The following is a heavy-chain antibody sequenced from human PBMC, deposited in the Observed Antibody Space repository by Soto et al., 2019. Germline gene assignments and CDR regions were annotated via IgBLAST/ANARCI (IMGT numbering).Heavy chain of an antibody. CDR3: AKGGTNRITGTTYD. CDR1: GFTFSSYA. J-gene: IGHJ4*02. Sequence: GGSLRLSCAASGFTFSSYAMSWVRQAPGKGLEWVSAISGSGGSTYYADSVKGRFTISRDNSKNTLYLQMNSLRAEDTAVYYCAKGGTNRITGTTYDWGQGTLVTVSS. D-gene: IGHD1-7*01. V-gene: IGHV3-23*01. CDR2: ISGSGGST.